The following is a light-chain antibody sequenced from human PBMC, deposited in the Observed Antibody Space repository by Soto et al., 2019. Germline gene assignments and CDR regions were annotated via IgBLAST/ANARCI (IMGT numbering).Light chain of an antibody. Sequence: QSALTQPASVSGSPGQSITISCTGTSSDVGDYIYVSWFQQHPGKAPKLIIYDVNNRPSGVSYRFSGSKSGNTASLTISGLQAEDEADYYCSSYAYGDSLVFGGGTKLTVL. CDR3: SSYAYGDSLV. V-gene: IGLV2-14*03. CDR1: SSDVGDYIY. J-gene: IGLJ2*01. CDR2: DVN.